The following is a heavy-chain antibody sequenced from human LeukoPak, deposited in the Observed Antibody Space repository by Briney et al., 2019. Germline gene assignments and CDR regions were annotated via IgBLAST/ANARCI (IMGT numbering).Heavy chain of an antibody. CDR2: ISYDGSNK. V-gene: IGHV3-30*03. D-gene: IGHD6-13*01. CDR3: AVEWGVSQQLVLG. CDR1: GFTFSSYG. Sequence: GGSLRLSCAASGFTFSSYGMHWVRHAPGKGLEWVSVISYDGSNKYYADSVKGRFTISRDNSKNTLYLQMNSLRAEDTAVYYCAVEWGVSQQLVLGWGQGTLVTVSS. J-gene: IGHJ4*02.